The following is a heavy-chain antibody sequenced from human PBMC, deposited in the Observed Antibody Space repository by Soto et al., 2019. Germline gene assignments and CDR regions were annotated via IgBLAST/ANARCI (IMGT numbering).Heavy chain of an antibody. CDR2: IRAYNGNT. V-gene: IGHV1-18*01. J-gene: IGHJ6*02. Sequence: QVQLVQSGAEVKKPGASVKVSCKASGYTFYSYGISWVRQAPGQGLEWMGWIRAYNGNTKYAQKLQGRVTMTTDTYTSTAYMELRSLRSDDSAVYYCSRYLPTMDVWGPGTTVPVSS. CDR1: GYTFYSYG. CDR3: SRYLPTMDV.